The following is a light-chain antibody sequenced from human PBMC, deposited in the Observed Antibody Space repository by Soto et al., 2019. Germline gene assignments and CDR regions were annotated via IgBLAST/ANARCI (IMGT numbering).Light chain of an antibody. CDR1: QFVNSRH. CDR3: QRYSSSLT. CDR2: GAS. J-gene: IGKJ4*01. Sequence: EVVLTQSPGTLSLSPGERATLSCRASQFVNSRHLTWYQQKPGQAPRLLISGASSRATGIPDRFSGSGSGTDFTLTITRLEPEDSAVYYCQRYSSSLTFGGGTKVDIK. V-gene: IGKV3-20*01.